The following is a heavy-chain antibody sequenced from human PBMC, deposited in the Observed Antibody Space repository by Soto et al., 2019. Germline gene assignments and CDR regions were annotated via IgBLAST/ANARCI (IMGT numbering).Heavy chain of an antibody. J-gene: IGHJ3*02. CDR3: ARHFDFWSGSDAFDI. CDR2: IYYSGST. D-gene: IGHD3-3*01. CDR1: GGSISSSSYY. V-gene: IGHV4-39*01. Sequence: QLQLQESGPGLVKPSETLSLTCTVSGGSISSSSYYWGWIRQPPGKGLEWIGSIYYSGSTYYNPSLKSRVTISVDTSKNQFSLKLSSVTAADTAVYYCARHFDFWSGSDAFDIWGQGTMVTVSS.